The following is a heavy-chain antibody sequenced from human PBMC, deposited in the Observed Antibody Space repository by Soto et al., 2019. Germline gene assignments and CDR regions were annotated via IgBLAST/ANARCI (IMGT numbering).Heavy chain of an antibody. V-gene: IGHV1-46*01. CDR1: GYTFTSYY. J-gene: IGHJ4*02. D-gene: IGHD1-26*01. CDR3: ARTSGIEWELMFSDY. Sequence: ASVKVSCKASGYTFTSYYMHWVRQAPGQGLEWMGIINPSGGSTSYAQKFQGRVTMTRDTSTSTVYMELSGLRSEDTAVYYCARTSGIEWELMFSDYWGQGTLVTVSS. CDR2: INPSGGST.